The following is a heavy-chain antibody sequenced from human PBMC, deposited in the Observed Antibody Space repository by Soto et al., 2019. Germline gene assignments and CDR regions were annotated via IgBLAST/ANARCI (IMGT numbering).Heavy chain of an antibody. CDR1: GYTFTSYG. CDR3: ARAPGYVDIAVFDV. Sequence: ASVKVSCKASGYTFTSYGISWVRQAPGQGLEWMGWISAYNGNTNYAQKLQGRVTMTTDTSTSTAYMELSSLRSEDTAVYYCARAPGYVDIAVFDVWAKGTTVTVSS. J-gene: IGHJ6*04. CDR2: ISAYNGNT. D-gene: IGHD5-12*01. V-gene: IGHV1-18*01.